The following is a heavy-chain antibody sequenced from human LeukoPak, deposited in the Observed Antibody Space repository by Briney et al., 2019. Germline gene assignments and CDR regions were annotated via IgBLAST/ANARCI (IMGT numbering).Heavy chain of an antibody. CDR2: ISSSSSYI. CDR1: GFTFSSYS. J-gene: IGHJ4*02. Sequence: GGSLRLYCAASGFTFSSYSMNWVSQAPGKGLEWVSSISSSSSYIYYADSVKGRFTISRDNAKNSLYLQMNSLRDGDTAVYYCARAAPNYGGNSWFDYWGQGTLVTVSS. CDR3: ARAAPNYGGNSWFDY. V-gene: IGHV3-21*01. D-gene: IGHD4-23*01.